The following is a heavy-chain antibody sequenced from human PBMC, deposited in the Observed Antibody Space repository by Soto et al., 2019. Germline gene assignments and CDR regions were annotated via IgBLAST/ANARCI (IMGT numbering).Heavy chain of an antibody. V-gene: IGHV3-49*04. CDR3: TRDQPITP. CDR1: GFTFGDYA. CDR2: IRSKGSGGTS. D-gene: IGHD3-10*01. Sequence: GGSLRLSCTASGFTFGDYAMSWVRQAPGKGLEWVGFIRSKGSGGTSEYAASVKGRFTFSRDDSKSIAYLQMNSLKTEDTAVYYCTRDQPITPWGQGTMVTVSS. J-gene: IGHJ3*01.